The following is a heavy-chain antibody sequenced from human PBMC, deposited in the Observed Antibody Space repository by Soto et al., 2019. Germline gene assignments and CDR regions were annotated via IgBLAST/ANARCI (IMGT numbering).Heavy chain of an antibody. D-gene: IGHD3-16*01. V-gene: IGHV3-30*18. CDR3: KKGRTFSGRTLAVT. J-gene: IGHJ5*02. CDR1: GFTFSSYG. CDR2: ISSDGSIQ. Sequence: QVQLVESGGGVVQPGRSLRLSCAASGFTFSSYGMHWVRQAPGKGLEWLSLISSDGSIQYYADSVKGRFTISTDKSKSTLSLQMSILKADDTDVYYCKKGRTFSGRTLAVTWGKVTLVAVSS.